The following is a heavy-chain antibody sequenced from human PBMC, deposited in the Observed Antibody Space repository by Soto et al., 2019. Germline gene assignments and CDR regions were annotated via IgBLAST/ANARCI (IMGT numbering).Heavy chain of an antibody. V-gene: IGHV3-66*01. J-gene: IGHJ5*02. D-gene: IGHD2-21*02. CDR2: IYRDGST. CDR3: ARSIDEQTAS. CDR1: GISVLRNY. Sequence: PGGSLKLSCATLGISVLRNYMSWIRQAPGKGLECVSVIYRDGSTSYTDSVKGRFTISRDSSKNTLYLDMNSLRAEDTAVYFCARSIDEQTASWGQGP.